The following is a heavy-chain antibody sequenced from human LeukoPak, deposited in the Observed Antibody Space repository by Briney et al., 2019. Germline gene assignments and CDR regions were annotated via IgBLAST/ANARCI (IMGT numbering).Heavy chain of an antibody. Sequence: GESLKISCKVSGYNFMTYWIGWVRQMPGKGLEWMGIIYPGESDIRYSPSFQGQVTISADKSISTAYLQWSSLKVSDTAIYYCARASGDGRFDYWGQGTLVSVSS. V-gene: IGHV5-51*01. CDR1: GYNFMTYW. J-gene: IGHJ4*02. D-gene: IGHD4-17*01. CDR3: ARASGDGRFDY. CDR2: IYPGESDI.